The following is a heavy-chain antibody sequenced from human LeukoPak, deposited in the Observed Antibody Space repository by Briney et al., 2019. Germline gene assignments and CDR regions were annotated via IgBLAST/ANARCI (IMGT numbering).Heavy chain of an antibody. CDR3: ARVMYYYGSGSYPMYDY. D-gene: IGHD3-10*01. V-gene: IGHV3-48*03. CDR2: ISSSGSTI. J-gene: IGHJ4*02. Sequence: PGGSLRLSCAASGFTFSSYEMNWVRQAPGKGLEWVSYISSSGSTIYYADSVKGRFTISRDNAENSLYLQMNSLRAEDTAVYYCARVMYYYGSGSYPMYDYWGQGTLVTVSS. CDR1: GFTFSSYE.